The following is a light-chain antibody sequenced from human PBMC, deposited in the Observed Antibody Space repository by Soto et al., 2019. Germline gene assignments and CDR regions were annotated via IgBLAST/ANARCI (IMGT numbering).Light chain of an antibody. CDR2: GAS. J-gene: IGKJ1*01. V-gene: IGKV3-20*01. CDR3: HQYVASPWT. CDR1: QSVPGSH. Sequence: EIVLTQSPGTLSLSPGERATLSCRASQSVPGSHLVWFQQKVGQPPRLLIRGASSRVTGIPDRFSGSGSGTDFTLTISRLEPEDFAVYYCHQYVASPWTFGQGTKVEI.